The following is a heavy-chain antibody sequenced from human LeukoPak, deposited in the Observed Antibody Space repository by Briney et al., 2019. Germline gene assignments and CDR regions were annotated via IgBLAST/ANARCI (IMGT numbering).Heavy chain of an antibody. CDR2: INHSGST. D-gene: IGHD6-13*01. CDR1: GVSFSGYY. J-gene: IGHJ3*02. Sequence: SETLSLTCAVYGVSFSGYYWSWIRQPPGKGLEWIGEINHSGSTNYNPSLKSRVTISVDTSKNQFSLKLSSVTAADTAVYYCARPAAGTEDLREDAFDIWGQGTMVTVSS. V-gene: IGHV4-34*01. CDR3: ARPAAGTEDLREDAFDI.